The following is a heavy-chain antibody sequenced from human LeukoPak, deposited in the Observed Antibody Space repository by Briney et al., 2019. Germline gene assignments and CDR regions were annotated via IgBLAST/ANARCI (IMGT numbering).Heavy chain of an antibody. CDR2: ISYHGSST. CDR1: GFTFSSYG. CDR3: AKDQGTMAGTIVY. V-gene: IGHV3-30*18. J-gene: IGHJ4*02. Sequence: GGSLRLSCAASGFTFSSYGMHRVRQAPGTGLEWEAFISYHGSSTYYADSVKGRFTISRDNSRNTLYLQINSLRGEDTAIYYCAKDQGTMAGTIVYWGQGTLVTVSS. D-gene: IGHD6-19*01.